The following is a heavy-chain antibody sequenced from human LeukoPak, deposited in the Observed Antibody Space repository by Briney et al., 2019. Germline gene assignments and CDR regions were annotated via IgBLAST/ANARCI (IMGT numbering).Heavy chain of an antibody. CDR3: ARDQDSSGYFDAFDI. CDR2: ICSSSSYI. D-gene: IGHD3-22*01. Sequence: PGGSLRLSCAASGFTFSSYSMDWVRQAPGKGLEWVSSICSSSSYIYYADSVKGRFTISRDNAKNSLYLQMNSLRAEDTAVYYCARDQDSSGYFDAFDIWGQGTMVTVSS. J-gene: IGHJ3*02. V-gene: IGHV3-21*01. CDR1: GFTFSSYS.